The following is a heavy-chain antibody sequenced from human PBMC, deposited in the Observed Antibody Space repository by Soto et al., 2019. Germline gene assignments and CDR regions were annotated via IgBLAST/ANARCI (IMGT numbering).Heavy chain of an antibody. CDR2: MQPSTGRR. J-gene: IGHJ4*02. CDR1: GYSFTSLD. CDR3: ARGVSAGVDS. V-gene: IGHV1-8*01. Sequence: QVQLVQSGAEVREPGASVKVSCKASGYSFTSLDINWVRQTAGQGLEWMGWMQPSTGRRGYAQKFQGRVNMTRNTSINTAYTELTTITSDDTAFYYCARGVSAGVDSWGKGTLDTVPS. D-gene: IGHD1-26*01.